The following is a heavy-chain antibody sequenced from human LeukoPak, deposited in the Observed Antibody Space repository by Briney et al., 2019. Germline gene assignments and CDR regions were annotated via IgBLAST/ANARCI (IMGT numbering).Heavy chain of an antibody. D-gene: IGHD3-22*01. CDR1: GGSISSDY. J-gene: IGHJ3*02. CDR2: IYYSGST. Sequence: SETLSLTCIVSGGSISSDYWNWIRQPPGKGMEWIGYIYYSGSTNYYPSLKSPVTISVNTSKKQLSLKLSSVNAADTAVYNCARGLGYYDSSGYYIFYDALDIWGQETMVTVSS. CDR3: ARGLGYYDSSGYYIFYDALDI. V-gene: IGHV4-59*12.